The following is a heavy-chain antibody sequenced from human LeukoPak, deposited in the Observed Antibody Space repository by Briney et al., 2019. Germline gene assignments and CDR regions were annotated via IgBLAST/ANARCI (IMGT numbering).Heavy chain of an antibody. CDR2: ISSSSITT. J-gene: IGHJ6*02. CDR1: GFTFSNYA. V-gene: IGHV3-48*02. Sequence: GGSLRLSCAASGFTFSNYAMSWVRQAPGKGLEWLSYISSSSITTYYSDSVKGRFTISRDNAKNSLYLHMNSLRDEDTAVYYCARGTGPYYYYYAMDVWGQGTTVTVSS. CDR3: ARGTGPYYYYYAMDV.